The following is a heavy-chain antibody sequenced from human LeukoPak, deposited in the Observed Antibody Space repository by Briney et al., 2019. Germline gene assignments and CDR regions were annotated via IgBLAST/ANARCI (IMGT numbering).Heavy chain of an antibody. V-gene: IGHV4-39*01. CDR3: ARHDSPFSGYGRAYAFDI. D-gene: IGHD5-12*01. CDR2: IFDNGTT. J-gene: IGHJ3*02. CDR1: GASISSSNHF. Sequence: SSETLSLACIVSGASISSSNHFWGWIRQPPGKALEWIGTIFDNGTTYYRQSLKSRVTMSVDTSKNQFSLNLRSLTAADTAVYYCARHDSPFSGYGRAYAFDIWGQGTMVTVSS.